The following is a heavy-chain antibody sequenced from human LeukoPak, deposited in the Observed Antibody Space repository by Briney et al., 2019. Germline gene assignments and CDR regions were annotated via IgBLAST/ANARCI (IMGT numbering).Heavy chain of an antibody. CDR3: ARSPMAVAGSYYYYYYYMDV. CDR2: MNPNSGNT. CDR1: GYTFTSYD. J-gene: IGHJ6*03. Sequence: ASVKVSCKASGYTFTSYDIKWVRQATGQGLEWMGWMNPNSGNTGYAQKFQGRVTMTRNTSISTAYMELSSLRSEDTAVYYCARSPMAVAGSYYYYYYYMDVWGKGTTVTISS. V-gene: IGHV1-8*01. D-gene: IGHD6-19*01.